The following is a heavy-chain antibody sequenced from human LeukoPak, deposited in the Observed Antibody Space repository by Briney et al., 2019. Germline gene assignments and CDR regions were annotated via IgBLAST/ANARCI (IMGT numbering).Heavy chain of an antibody. V-gene: IGHV3-15*01. D-gene: IGHD6-19*01. CDR1: GFTFTNAW. CDR3: TRYSSGWY. J-gene: IGHJ4*02. Sequence: PGGSLRLSCAASGFTFTNAWMSWVRQAPGKGLEWVGRISSKTDGGTADYAAPVKGRFTISRDDSKNTLYLQMNSLKAEDTAVYYCTRYSSGWYWGQGTLVTVSS. CDR2: ISSKTDGGTA.